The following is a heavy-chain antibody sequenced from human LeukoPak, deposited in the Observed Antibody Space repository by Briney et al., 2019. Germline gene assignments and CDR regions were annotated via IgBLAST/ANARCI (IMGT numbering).Heavy chain of an antibody. V-gene: IGHV3-30*01. CDR3: ARGSSTYFDY. Sequence: SVKGRFTISRDNSKNTLYLQMNSLRAEDTAVYYCARGSSTYFDYWGQGTLVTVSS. J-gene: IGHJ4*02. D-gene: IGHD2-2*01.